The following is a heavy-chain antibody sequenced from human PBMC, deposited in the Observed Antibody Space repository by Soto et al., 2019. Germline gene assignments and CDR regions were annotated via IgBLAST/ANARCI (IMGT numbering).Heavy chain of an antibody. CDR1: GYSFRSYW. CDR2: IYPGDSNT. J-gene: IGHJ4*02. V-gene: IGHV5-51*01. CDR3: ARHLHSDSVHISHVSPDY. Sequence: GESLKISCKTSGYSFRSYWIGWVRQMPGKGLEWMGIIYPGDSNTRCSPSFQGQVTISADKSISTAFLQWSSLKAADSAMYYCARHLHSDSVHISHVSPDYWGQGTRVTVSS. D-gene: IGHD4-4*01.